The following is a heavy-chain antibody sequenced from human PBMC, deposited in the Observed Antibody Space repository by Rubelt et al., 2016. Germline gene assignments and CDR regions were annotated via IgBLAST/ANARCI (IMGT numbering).Heavy chain of an antibody. CDR1: GYTFTSYG. CDR3: ARDLGIEGDFDY. J-gene: IGHJ4*02. V-gene: IGHV1-18*01. Sequence: QVQLVQSGAEVKKPGASVKVSCKASGYTFTSYGISWVRQAPGQGLEWMGWISAYNGNTNYAQRRQVRVTRTTDTSTRTAYMEQRGLRAGETAVYYCARDLGIEGDFDYWGQGTLVTVSS. D-gene: IGHD7-27*01. CDR2: ISAYNGNT.